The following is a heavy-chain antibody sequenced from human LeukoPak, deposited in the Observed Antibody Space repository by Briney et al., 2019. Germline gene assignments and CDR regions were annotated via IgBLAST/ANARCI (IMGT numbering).Heavy chain of an antibody. CDR2: IYPSGST. Sequence: MASETLSLTCTVSGGSISSGSFYWSWIRQPAGKGLEWIGRIYPSGSTNYNPSLKSRVTISVDTSKNQFSLKLSSVTAADTAVYYCARDRIEMATIVDYYYYMDVWGKGTTVTISS. V-gene: IGHV4-61*02. D-gene: IGHD5-24*01. J-gene: IGHJ6*03. CDR1: GGSISSGSFY. CDR3: ARDRIEMATIVDYYYYMDV.